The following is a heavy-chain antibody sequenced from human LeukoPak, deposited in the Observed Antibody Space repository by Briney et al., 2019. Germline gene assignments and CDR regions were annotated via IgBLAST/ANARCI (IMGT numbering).Heavy chain of an antibody. CDR2: IHPNSGNT. V-gene: IGHV1-8*03. CDR1: GYSFNNYD. CDR3: ARGGRYLPF. D-gene: IGHD3-16*02. Sequence: ASVKVSCKTAGYSFNNYDISWLRQASGQGLEWVGWIHPNSGNTDYPQKFQGRVTITRDTSKRMAYMELSRLRSDDTAIYYCARGGRYLPFWGQGTMVIVSS. J-gene: IGHJ3*01.